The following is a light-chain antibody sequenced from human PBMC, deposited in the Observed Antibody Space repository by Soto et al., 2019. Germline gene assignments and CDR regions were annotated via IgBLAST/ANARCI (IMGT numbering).Light chain of an antibody. CDR2: QAS. Sequence: DIQMTQSPSSLSASVGDTVTLTCRASQDVDTWLAWFQQRPGKAPKLLISQASTLASGVPSRFSGSGSGTVFTLTISSLQPDDFATYFCQQDHTYWWSFGPGSKVEIK. CDR3: QQDHTYWWS. J-gene: IGKJ1*01. CDR1: QDVDTW. V-gene: IGKV1-5*03.